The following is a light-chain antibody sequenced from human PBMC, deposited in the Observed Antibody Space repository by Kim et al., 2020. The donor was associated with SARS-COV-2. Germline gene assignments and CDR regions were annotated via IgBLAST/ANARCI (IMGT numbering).Light chain of an antibody. Sequence: SYELTQPPSVSVSPGQTASITCSGDKLGDKYACWYQQKPGQSPVLVIYQDSKRSSGIPERFSGSNSGNTATLTISGTQAMDEADYYCQAWDSSTVVFGVG. V-gene: IGLV3-1*01. CDR1: KLGDKY. J-gene: IGLJ2*01. CDR2: QDS. CDR3: QAWDSSTVV.